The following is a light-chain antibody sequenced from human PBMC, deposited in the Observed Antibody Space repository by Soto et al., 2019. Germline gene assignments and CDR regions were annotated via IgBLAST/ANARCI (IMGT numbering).Light chain of an antibody. Sequence: DIQMTQYPSSLSASVGDRVTITCRASQSISSYLNWYQQKPGKAPKLLIYAASSLQSGVPSRFSGNGSGTDFTLTISSLQPEDFATYYCQQSYRTPRITFGQGTRLEIK. CDR1: QSISSY. CDR3: QQSYRTPRIT. J-gene: IGKJ5*01. V-gene: IGKV1-39*01. CDR2: AAS.